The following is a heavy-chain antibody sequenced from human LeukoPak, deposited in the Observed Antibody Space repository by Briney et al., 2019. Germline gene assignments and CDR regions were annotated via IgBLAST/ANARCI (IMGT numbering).Heavy chain of an antibody. V-gene: IGHV1-46*01. D-gene: IGHD2-15*01. CDR3: ARSGRVATLTGYFDY. CDR1: GYTFTTYY. J-gene: IGHJ4*02. Sequence: GASVKVSCKASGYTFTTYYIHWVRQAPGQGLEWMGVINPSGGGTSYAQKFQGRVTMIRDTSTSTVYMELSSLKSDDTAVYYCARSGRVATLTGYFDYWGQGPLVTVPS. CDR2: INPSGGGT.